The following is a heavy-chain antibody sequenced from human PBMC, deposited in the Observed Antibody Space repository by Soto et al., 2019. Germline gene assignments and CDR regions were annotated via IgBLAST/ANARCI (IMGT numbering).Heavy chain of an antibody. Sequence: GGSLRLSCAASGFTFSSYAMHWVRQAPGKGLEWVAVISYDGSNKYYTDSVKGRFTISRDNSKNTLYLQMNSLRAEDTAVYYCARVGPGCSGGSCPETYYGMDVWGQGTTVTVSS. D-gene: IGHD2-15*01. V-gene: IGHV3-30-3*01. CDR1: GFTFSSYA. J-gene: IGHJ6*02. CDR2: ISYDGSNK. CDR3: ARVGPGCSGGSCPETYYGMDV.